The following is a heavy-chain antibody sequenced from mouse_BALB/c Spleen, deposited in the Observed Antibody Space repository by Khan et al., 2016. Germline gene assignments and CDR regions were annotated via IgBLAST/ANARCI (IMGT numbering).Heavy chain of an antibody. D-gene: IGHD2-1*01. Sequence: EVQLQESGPGLVKPSQSLSLTCTVTGYSITSDYAWNWIRQFPGNKLEWMGYISYSGSTSYNPSLKSRISITRDTSKNQFFLQLNSVTTEDTATYYCARWDGNYWDFDDWGAGTSVTVSS. CDR3: ARWDGNYWDFDD. J-gene: IGHJ1*01. V-gene: IGHV3-2*02. CDR2: ISYSGST. CDR1: GYSITSDYA.